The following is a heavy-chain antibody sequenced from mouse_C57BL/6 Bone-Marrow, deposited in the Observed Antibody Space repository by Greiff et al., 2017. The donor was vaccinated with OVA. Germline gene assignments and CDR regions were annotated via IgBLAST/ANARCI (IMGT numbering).Heavy chain of an antibody. V-gene: IGHV1-9*01. J-gene: IGHJ1*03. D-gene: IGHD1-1*01. CDR2: ILPGSGST. CDR3: ARSPFYYYGSSVYWYFDV. Sequence: LVESGAELMKPGASVKLSCKATGYTFTGYWIEWVKQRPGHGLEWIGEILPGSGSTNYNEKFKGKATFTADTSSNTAYMQLSSLTTEDSAIYYCARSPFYYYGSSVYWYFDVWGTGTTVTVSS. CDR1: GYTFTGYW.